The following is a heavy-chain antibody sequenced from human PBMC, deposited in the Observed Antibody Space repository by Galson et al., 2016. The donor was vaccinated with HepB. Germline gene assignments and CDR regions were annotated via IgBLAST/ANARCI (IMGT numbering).Heavy chain of an antibody. D-gene: IGHD3-10*01. CDR1: GESFSGYH. Sequence: SETLSLTCAVYGESFSGYHWSWIRQPPGKGLEWIGEINHSGYTNYNPSLKSRVTISVDTSKNQFSLKLSSVTAADTAVFYCARVSLRGSGHFGFDPWGQGTLVTVSS. CDR2: INHSGYT. CDR3: ARVSLRGSGHFGFDP. J-gene: IGHJ5*02. V-gene: IGHV4-34*01.